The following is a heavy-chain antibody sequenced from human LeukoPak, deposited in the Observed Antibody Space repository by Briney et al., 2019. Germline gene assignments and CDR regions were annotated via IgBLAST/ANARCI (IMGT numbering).Heavy chain of an antibody. Sequence: ASVKVSCKASGYTLTYYYTHWVRQAPGQGFEWMGAINPGGGSTSYAQKFQGRFTVTSDMSTTAVYMELSSLRSEDTAVYYCARTVGSGWYSFDYWGQGTLVTVSS. V-gene: IGHV1-46*01. CDR3: ARTVGSGWYSFDY. CDR2: INPGGGST. CDR1: GYTLTYYY. J-gene: IGHJ4*02. D-gene: IGHD6-19*01.